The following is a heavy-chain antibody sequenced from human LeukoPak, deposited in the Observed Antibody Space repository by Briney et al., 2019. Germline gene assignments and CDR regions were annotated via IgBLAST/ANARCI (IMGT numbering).Heavy chain of an antibody. Sequence: GASVKVSCKASGYTFTSYGISWVRQAPGQGLEWMGWISAYNGNTNYAQKLQGRVTMTTDTSTSTAYMELRSLRSDDTAVYYCARTLWFGELSTYYYYYMDVWGKGTTVTVSS. J-gene: IGHJ6*03. CDR2: ISAYNGNT. CDR3: ARTLWFGELSTYYYYYMDV. D-gene: IGHD3-10*01. V-gene: IGHV1-18*01. CDR1: GYTFTSYG.